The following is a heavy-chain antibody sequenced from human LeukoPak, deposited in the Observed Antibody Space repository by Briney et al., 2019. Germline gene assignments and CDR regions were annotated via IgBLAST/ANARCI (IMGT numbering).Heavy chain of an antibody. CDR3: TTDLDPVLPYFDWFQGYGMDV. V-gene: IGHV3-15*01. D-gene: IGHD3-9*01. J-gene: IGHJ6*02. Sequence: GGSLRLSCAASGFTFSNAWMSWVRQAPGKGLEWVGRIKSKTDGGTTDYAAPVKGRFTISRDDSKNTLFLQMNSLKTEDTAVYYCTTDLDPVLPYFDWFQGYGMDVWGQGATVTVSS. CDR1: GFTFSNAW. CDR2: IKSKTDGGTT.